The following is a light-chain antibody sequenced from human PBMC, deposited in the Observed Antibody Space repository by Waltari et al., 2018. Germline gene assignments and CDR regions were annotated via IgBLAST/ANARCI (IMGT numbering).Light chain of an antibody. V-gene: IGKV1-33*01. J-gene: IGKJ1*01. Sequence: DIQTTQSPSSLSASVGDRVSITCQASQDISDRLNWYQQKPGRAPNLLIYDASDLETGVPSRFSGSGSGTDFTFTISSLQPEDVATYYCQQCDDLPWTFGQGTKVEIK. CDR3: QQCDDLPWT. CDR1: QDISDR. CDR2: DAS.